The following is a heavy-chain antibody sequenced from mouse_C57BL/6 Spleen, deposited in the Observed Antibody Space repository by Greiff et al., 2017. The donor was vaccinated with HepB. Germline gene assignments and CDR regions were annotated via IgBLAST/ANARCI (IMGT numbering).Heavy chain of an antibody. J-gene: IGHJ3*01. CDR2: ILPGSGST. D-gene: IGHD2-3*01. V-gene: IGHV1-9*01. CDR3: ARRSLYDGYYDWFAY. Sequence: QVQLKESGAELMKPGASVKLSCKATGYTFTGYWIEWVKQRPGHGLEWIGEILPGSGSTNYNEKFKGKATFTADTSSNTAYMQLSSLTTEDSAIYYCARRSLYDGYYDWFAYWGQGTLVTVSA. CDR1: GYTFTGYW.